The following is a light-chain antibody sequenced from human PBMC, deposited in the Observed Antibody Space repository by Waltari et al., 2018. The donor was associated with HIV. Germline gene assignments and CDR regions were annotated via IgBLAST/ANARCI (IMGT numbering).Light chain of an antibody. V-gene: IGKV1-39*01. CDR2: AAS. J-gene: IGKJ1*01. Sequence: DIQMTQSPSSLSASVGDRVVVTCRTSQSITTYLNWYHQKPGKAPELLIYAASTLQSGVPSRFSGSGSGTEFTLTINNLQPEDLATYYCQQSHTTPWTFGQGTTVEIK. CDR3: QQSHTTPWT. CDR1: QSITTY.